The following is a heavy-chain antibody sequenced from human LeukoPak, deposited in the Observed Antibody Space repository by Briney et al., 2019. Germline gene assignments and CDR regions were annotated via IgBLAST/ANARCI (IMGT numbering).Heavy chain of an antibody. V-gene: IGHV4-34*01. CDR3: ARIFDFYYFDY. Sequence: GSLRLSCAASGFTFSRYSMNWVRQSPGKGLEWIGTIYYGGSTHYNSSLKSRVTISVDTSKNHFSLKLRSVTAADTAVYYCARIFDFYYFDYWGQGTLVTVSS. J-gene: IGHJ4*02. D-gene: IGHD3-9*01. CDR2: IYYGGST. CDR1: GFTFSRYS.